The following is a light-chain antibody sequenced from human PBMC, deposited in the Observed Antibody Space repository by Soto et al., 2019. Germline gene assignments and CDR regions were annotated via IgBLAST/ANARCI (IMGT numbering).Light chain of an antibody. CDR3: QQYDSSPAVT. CDR2: GTS. V-gene: IGKV3-20*01. Sequence: EIVLTQSPATLSLSPGERATLSCRASQSVSSSYLAWYQQKPGQAPRLLIYGTSNRATGIPDRFSGSGPGTDFTLAISRREPEDFAVYYCQQYDSSPAVTFGGGTKVEIK. CDR1: QSVSSSY. J-gene: IGKJ4*01.